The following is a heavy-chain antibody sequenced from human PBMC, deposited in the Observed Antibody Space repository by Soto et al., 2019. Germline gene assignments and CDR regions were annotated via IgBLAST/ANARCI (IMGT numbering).Heavy chain of an antibody. V-gene: IGHV3-48*01. J-gene: IGHJ5*02. CDR3: ARDLTRYCSGGSCYPNWFDP. Sequence: GGSLRLSCAASGFTFSSYSMNWVRQAPGKGLEWVSYISSSSSTIYYADSVKGRFTISRDNAKNSLYLQMNSLRAEDTAVYYCARDLTRYCSGGSCYPNWFDPWGQGTLVTVSS. CDR2: ISSSSSTI. D-gene: IGHD2-15*01. CDR1: GFTFSSYS.